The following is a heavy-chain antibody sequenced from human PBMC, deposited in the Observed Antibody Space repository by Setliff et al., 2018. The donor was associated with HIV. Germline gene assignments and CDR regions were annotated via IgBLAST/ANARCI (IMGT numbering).Heavy chain of an antibody. CDR2: IKEDGGAQ. Sequence: GGSLRLSCAASGFTFSGHWMSWVRQAPGKGLEWVGNIKEDGGAQYYVDSVKGRFTISRDNAKNSLYLQMESLRVEDTAVYYCARDPDQHYYDSSGYPDAFDIWGQGTMVTV. D-gene: IGHD3-22*01. CDR3: ARDPDQHYYDSSGYPDAFDI. CDR1: GFTFSGHW. V-gene: IGHV3-7*03. J-gene: IGHJ3*02.